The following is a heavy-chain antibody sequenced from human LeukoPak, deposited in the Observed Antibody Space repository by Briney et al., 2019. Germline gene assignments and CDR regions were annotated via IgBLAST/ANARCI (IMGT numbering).Heavy chain of an antibody. D-gene: IGHD1-26*01. J-gene: IGHJ4*02. V-gene: IGHV4-39*01. CDR1: GGSITSSSYY. CDR2: VYYSGST. Sequence: PSETLSLTCTVSGGSITSSSYYWGWIRQPPGEGLEWIGSVYYSGSTYCNPPLKSRVTISVDTSKNQFSLKLSSVTAADTAVYYCARLGANSGSKYYFDYWGQGTLVTVSS. CDR3: ARLGANSGSKYYFDY.